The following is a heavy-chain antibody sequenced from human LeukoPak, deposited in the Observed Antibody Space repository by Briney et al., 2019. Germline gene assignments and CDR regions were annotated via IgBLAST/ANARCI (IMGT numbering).Heavy chain of an antibody. CDR2: FYYSGYT. Sequence: PSETLSLTCTVSVVSISSMGYHCGWIRQPPGKALEWIVSFYYSGYTYYNPSLKSRVTISVDTSKNHFSLRANSVTAADTAVYYCARHDLWGQGTLVTVSS. J-gene: IGHJ4*02. V-gene: IGHV4-39*01. CDR3: ARHDL. CDR1: VVSISSMGYH.